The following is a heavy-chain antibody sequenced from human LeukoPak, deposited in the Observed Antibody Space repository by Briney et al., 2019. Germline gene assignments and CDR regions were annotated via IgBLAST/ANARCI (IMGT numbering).Heavy chain of an antibody. CDR1: GGTFSSYA. J-gene: IGHJ5*02. V-gene: IGHV1-69*13. Sequence: ASVKVSCKASGGTFSSYAISWVRQAPGQGLEWMGGIIPIFGTANYAQKFQGRVTITADESTSTAYMELSSLRSEDTAVYYCARVPISIAVAGPGWWFDPWGQGTLVTVSS. CDR2: IIPIFGTA. D-gene: IGHD6-19*01. CDR3: ARVPISIAVAGPGWWFDP.